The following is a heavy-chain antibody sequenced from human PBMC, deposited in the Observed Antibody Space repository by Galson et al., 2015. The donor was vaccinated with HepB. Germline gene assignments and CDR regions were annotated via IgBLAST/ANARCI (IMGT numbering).Heavy chain of an antibody. D-gene: IGHD1-26*01. CDR2: ISDSGGST. Sequence: SLRLSCAASGLSVSSYAMSWVRQAPGKGLEWVSGISDSGGSTYNADSVKGRFTISRDTPKNTLFLQMNSLRAADTAVYYCARDTTVFIVGNTRQSYGMDVWGQGTTVTVSS. CDR3: ARDTTVFIVGNTRQSYGMDV. J-gene: IGHJ6*02. CDR1: GLSVSSYA. V-gene: IGHV3-23*01.